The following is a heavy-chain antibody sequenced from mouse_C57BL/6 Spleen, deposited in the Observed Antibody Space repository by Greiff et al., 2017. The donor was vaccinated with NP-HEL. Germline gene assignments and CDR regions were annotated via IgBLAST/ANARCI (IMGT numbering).Heavy chain of an antibody. J-gene: IGHJ1*03. D-gene: IGHD2-3*01. CDR3: ARGGYYVGWYFDV. V-gene: IGHV1-69*01. CDR2: IDPSDSYT. CDR1: GYTFTSYW. Sequence: QVQLQQPGAELVMPGASVKLSCKASGYTFTSYWMHWVKQRPGQGLEWIGEIDPSDSYTNYNQKFKGKSTLTVDKSSSTAYMQLSSLTSEDSAVYYCARGGYYVGWYFDVWGTGTTVTVSS.